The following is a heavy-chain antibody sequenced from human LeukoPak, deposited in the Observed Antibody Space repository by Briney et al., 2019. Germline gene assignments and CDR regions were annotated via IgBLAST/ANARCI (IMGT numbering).Heavy chain of an antibody. V-gene: IGHV4-39*07. CDR2: HNSGST. J-gene: IGHJ4*02. CDR3: ARVSTGWYHYFDS. CDR1: GGSMTTRNYY. Sequence: SETLPLTCTVSGGSMTTRNYYWGRIRQSPGKGLEWIGHNSGSTYYNPSLKGRVSISVDTTIYQFSLSFSSVTAADTAVYYCARVSTGWYHYFDSWGQGTLVTVSS. D-gene: IGHD6-19*01.